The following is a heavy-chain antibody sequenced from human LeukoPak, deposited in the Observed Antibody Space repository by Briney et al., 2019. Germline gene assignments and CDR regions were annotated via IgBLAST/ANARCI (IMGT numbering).Heavy chain of an antibody. CDR3: ATWDNRGYSSSSFANY. J-gene: IGHJ4*02. V-gene: IGHV3-9*01. CDR2: ISWNSGSI. CDR1: GFTFDDYA. Sequence: AGGSLRLSCAASGFTFDDYAMHWVRQAPGKGLEWVSGISWNSGSIGYADSVKGRFTISRDNAKNSLYLQMNSLRAEDTALYYCATWDNRGYSSSSFANYWGQGTLVTVSS. D-gene: IGHD6-6*01.